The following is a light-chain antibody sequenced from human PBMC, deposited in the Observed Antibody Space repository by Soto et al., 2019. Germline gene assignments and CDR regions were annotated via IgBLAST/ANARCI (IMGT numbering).Light chain of an antibody. CDR1: QSVSSN. V-gene: IGKV3-15*01. Sequence: IVMTQSPATLSVSPGERATLSYRASQSVSSNLAWYQQKPGQAPRLLIYGASTRATGIPARFSGSGSGAEFTLTISSLQSEDFAVYYCQQSNNWPRTFGQGTKV. CDR2: GAS. CDR3: QQSNNWPRT. J-gene: IGKJ1*01.